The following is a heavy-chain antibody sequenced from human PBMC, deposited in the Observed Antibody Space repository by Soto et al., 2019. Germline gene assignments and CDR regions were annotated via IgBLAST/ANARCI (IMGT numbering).Heavy chain of an antibody. V-gene: IGHV4-38-2*02. CDR1: GYSIRSGYY. D-gene: IGHD6-13*01. J-gene: IGHJ5*02. Sequence: PLVTLSHTSRVFGYSIRSGYYWGLIRQPQGKGLEWIGSIYHGGSTYYNPSLKSRVTISVDTSKNQFSLKLSSVTAADTAVYYCARGEIAAHACFAPWRQGTPVTVSS. CDR2: IYHGGST. CDR3: ARGEIAAHACFAP.